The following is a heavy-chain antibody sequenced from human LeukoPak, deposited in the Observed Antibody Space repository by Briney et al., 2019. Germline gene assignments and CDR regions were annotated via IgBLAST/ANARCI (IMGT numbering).Heavy chain of an antibody. Sequence: GGSLRPSCAAFGFTFSSFATSWVRQAPGKGLEWVSGISASGGSTYYADSVKGRFTISRDNSKNTLYLQMNSLRAEDTAVYYCAKGFYDNSASGVFDIWGQGTMVTVSS. CDR1: GFTFSSFA. V-gene: IGHV3-23*01. J-gene: IGHJ3*02. CDR3: AKGFYDNSASGVFDI. CDR2: ISASGGST. D-gene: IGHD3-22*01.